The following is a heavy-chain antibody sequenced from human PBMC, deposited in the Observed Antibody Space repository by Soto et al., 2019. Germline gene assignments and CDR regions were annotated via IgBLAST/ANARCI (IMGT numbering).Heavy chain of an antibody. Sequence: GESLKISCKGSGYSFTSYWIGWVRQMHGKGLERMGIIYPGDSDTRYSTSFQGQVTISADKSISTVYLQCSSLKASDTAMYYCARCYGSSWYFDYWGQGTLVTVSS. CDR2: IYPGDSDT. V-gene: IGHV5-51*01. D-gene: IGHD6-13*01. J-gene: IGHJ4*02. CDR3: ARCYGSSWYFDY. CDR1: GYSFTSYW.